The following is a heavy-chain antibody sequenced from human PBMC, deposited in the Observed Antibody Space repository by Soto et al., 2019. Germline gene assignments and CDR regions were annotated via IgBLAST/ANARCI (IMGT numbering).Heavy chain of an antibody. CDR2: ISGSGGST. CDR1: GFTCISFG. J-gene: IGHJ5*02. V-gene: IGHV3-23*01. D-gene: IGHD3-3*01. CDR3: AKAPRYYDFWSGYYCFDL. Sequence: GGLLRVSCGAAGFTCISFGMSWVLQAPGKGLEWVSAISGSGGSTYYADSVKGRFTISRDNSKNTLYLQMNSLRAEDTAVYYCAKAPRYYDFWSGYYCFDLWGQGTLVTVSS.